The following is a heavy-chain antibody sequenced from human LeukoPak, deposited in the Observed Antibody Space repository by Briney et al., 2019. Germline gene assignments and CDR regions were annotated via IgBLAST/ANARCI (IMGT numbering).Heavy chain of an antibody. CDR3: TAGTGRSDFDY. D-gene: IGHD3/OR15-3a*01. V-gene: IGHV3-15*01. CDR1: GFTFSNAW. J-gene: IGHJ4*02. CDR2: IKRKGDDGTI. Sequence: GGSLRLSCAASGFTFSNAWMSWVRQAPGRGLEWVGRIKRKGDDGTIDYAATVRGRLSVSRDDSKNMLYLQMNSLKSEDTAVYYCTAGTGRSDFDYWGQGTLVTVSS.